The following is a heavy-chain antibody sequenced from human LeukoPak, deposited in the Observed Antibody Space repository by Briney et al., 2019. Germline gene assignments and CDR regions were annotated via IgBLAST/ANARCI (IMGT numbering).Heavy chain of an antibody. CDR3: ARSESSSWYPDY. V-gene: IGHV1-2*02. CDR2: INPNSGGT. J-gene: IGHJ4*02. D-gene: IGHD6-13*01. Sequence: ASVKVSCKASGYTFTGYYMHWVRQAPGQGLEWMGWINPNSGGTNYAQKFQGRVTMTRDTSISTAYMELSRLRSDDTAVYYCARSESSSWYPDYWGQGTLVTVSS. CDR1: GYTFTGYY.